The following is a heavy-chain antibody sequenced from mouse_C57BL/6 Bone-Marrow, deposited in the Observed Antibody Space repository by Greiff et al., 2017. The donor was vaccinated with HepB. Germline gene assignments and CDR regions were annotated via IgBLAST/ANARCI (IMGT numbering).Heavy chain of an antibody. Sequence: EVKLMESGGGLVKPGGSLKLSCAASGFTFSSYAMSWVRQTPEKRLEWVATISDGGSYTYYPDNVKGRFTISRDNAKNNLYLQMSHLKSEDTAVYYCARGGSSGYEYFDYWGQGTTLTVSS. CDR2: ISDGGSYT. CDR1: GFTFSSYA. V-gene: IGHV5-4*03. J-gene: IGHJ2*01. D-gene: IGHD3-2*02. CDR3: ARGGSSGYEYFDY.